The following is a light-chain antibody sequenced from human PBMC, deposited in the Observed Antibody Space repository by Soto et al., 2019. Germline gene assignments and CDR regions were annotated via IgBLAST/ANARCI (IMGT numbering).Light chain of an antibody. V-gene: IGKV1-5*01. Sequence: DIQMTQSPSTLSASVGDRVTITCRASQSISSWLAWYQQKPGKAPKLLIYDASSLESGVPSRFSGSGSGTGFTLTISSLQPEDFATYYCQQSFSSPRTFGQGTKVDIK. CDR3: QQSFSSPRT. CDR1: QSISSW. J-gene: IGKJ1*01. CDR2: DAS.